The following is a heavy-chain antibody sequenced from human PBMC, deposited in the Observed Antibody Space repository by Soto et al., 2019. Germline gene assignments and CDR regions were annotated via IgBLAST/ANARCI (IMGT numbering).Heavy chain of an antibody. D-gene: IGHD3-10*01. Sequence: EVQLVESGGGLVKPGGSLRLSCAASGFTFSNAWMSWVRQAPGKGLEWVGRIKSKTDGGTTDYAAPVKGRFTISRDDSKNTLYRQMNSLKTEDTAVYYCTTLNYYGSGTNYWGQGTLVTVSS. J-gene: IGHJ4*02. V-gene: IGHV3-15*01. CDR3: TTLNYYGSGTNY. CDR2: IKSKTDGGTT. CDR1: GFTFSNAW.